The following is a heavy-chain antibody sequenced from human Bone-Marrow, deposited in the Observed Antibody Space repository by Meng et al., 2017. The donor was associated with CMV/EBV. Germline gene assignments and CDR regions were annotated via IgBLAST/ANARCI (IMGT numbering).Heavy chain of an antibody. J-gene: IGHJ6*02. V-gene: IGHV1-18*01. CDR2: ISAYNGNT. D-gene: IGHD3-3*01. CDR1: GYNFSSYG. Sequence: ASVKVSCKASGYNFSSYGISWVRQAPGQGLEWMGWISAYNGNTNYAQKLQGRVTMTTGTSTSTAYMELRSLRSDDTAVYYCARDASPRFLEWLSYYYYYGMDVWGQGTTVTVSS. CDR3: ARDASPRFLEWLSYYYYYGMDV.